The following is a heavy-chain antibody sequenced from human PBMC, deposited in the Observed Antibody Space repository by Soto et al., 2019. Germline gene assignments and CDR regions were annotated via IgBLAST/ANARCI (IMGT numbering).Heavy chain of an antibody. J-gene: IGHJ4*02. Sequence: SETLSLTCIVSGVSVRSYTWSWVRQPANKGLEWIGRVFSSVSATYNPSLKSRVSISVDTPENRISLKLDSVTAADAGVYFCARDGMATGDTWGPGTLVTVSS. D-gene: IGHD2-21*02. CDR2: VFSSVSA. CDR1: GVSVRSYT. CDR3: ARDGMATGDT. V-gene: IGHV4-4*07.